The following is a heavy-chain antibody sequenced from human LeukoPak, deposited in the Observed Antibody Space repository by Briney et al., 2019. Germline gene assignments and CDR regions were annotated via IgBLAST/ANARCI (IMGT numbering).Heavy chain of an antibody. V-gene: IGHV3-11*01. J-gene: IGHJ3*02. CDR3: ARVGDYGDYASAFDI. CDR2: ISSSGSTI. D-gene: IGHD4-17*01. Sequence: GGSLRLSCAASGFTFGDYYTSWIRQAPGKGLEWVSYISSSGSTIYYADSVKGRFTISRDNAKNSLYLQMNSLRAEDTAVYYCARVGDYGDYASAFDIWGQGTMVTVSS. CDR1: GFTFGDYY.